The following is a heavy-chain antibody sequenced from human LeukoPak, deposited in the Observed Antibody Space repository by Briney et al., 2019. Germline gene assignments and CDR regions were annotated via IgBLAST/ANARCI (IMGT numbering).Heavy chain of an antibody. CDR1: GYTFTSYG. D-gene: IGHD3-10*01. J-gene: IGHJ6*02. Sequence: GASVKVSCKASGYTFTSYGISWVRQAPGQGREWMGWMSAYNGNTNYAQKLQGRVTMTTDTSTSTAYMGLRSLRSDDTAVYYCAREWVTNYYYGMDVWGQGTTVTVSS. CDR2: MSAYNGNT. CDR3: AREWVTNYYYGMDV. V-gene: IGHV1-18*01.